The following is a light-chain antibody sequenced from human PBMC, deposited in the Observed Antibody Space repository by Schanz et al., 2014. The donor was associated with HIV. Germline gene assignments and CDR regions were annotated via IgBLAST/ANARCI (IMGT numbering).Light chain of an antibody. CDR3: QQHGGSPET. CDR2: SAS. V-gene: IGKV3-20*01. Sequence: EIVLTQSPGSLSLSPGGRASLSCRASQSVFSSYLAWYQQKPGQAPRLLIYSASRRANGIPDRFSGGGSGTDFTLTISSLEPEDFAVYYCQQHGGSPETFGQGTKVEIK. J-gene: IGKJ1*01. CDR1: QSVFSSY.